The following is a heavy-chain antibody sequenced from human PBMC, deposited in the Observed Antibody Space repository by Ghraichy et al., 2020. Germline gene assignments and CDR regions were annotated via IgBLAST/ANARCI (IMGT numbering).Heavy chain of an antibody. D-gene: IGHD2-21*02. CDR3: ARQAVVTASPDAFDI. J-gene: IGHJ3*02. CDR2: IYPGDSDT. CDR1: GYSFTSYW. Sequence: GESLNISCKGSGYSFTSYWIGWVRQMPGKGLEWMGIIYPGDSDTRYSPSFQGQVTISADKSISTAYLQWSSLKASDTAMYYCARQAVVTASPDAFDIWGQGTMVTVSS. V-gene: IGHV5-51*01.